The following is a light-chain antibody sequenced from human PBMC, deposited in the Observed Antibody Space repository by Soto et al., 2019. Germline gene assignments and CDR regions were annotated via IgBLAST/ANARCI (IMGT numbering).Light chain of an antibody. CDR3: SSHTSSSTVYV. CDR1: SSDVGAYKY. CDR2: EVS. Sequence: QSVLTQPASVSGSPGQSITISCTGTSSDVGAYKYVSWYQQYPGQAPKLIIYEVSNRPSGVSDRFSGSKSGNTASLTISGVQSEDEADYYCSSHTSSSTVYVFGTGTKVTVL. V-gene: IGLV2-14*01. J-gene: IGLJ1*01.